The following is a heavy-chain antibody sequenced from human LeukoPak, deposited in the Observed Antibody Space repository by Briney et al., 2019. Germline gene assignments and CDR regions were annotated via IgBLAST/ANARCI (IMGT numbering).Heavy chain of an antibody. V-gene: IGHV1-18*01. CDR3: ARYSGYCSSTSCYGGAWFDP. CDR2: ISAYNGNT. J-gene: IGHJ5*02. D-gene: IGHD2-2*01. CDR1: GYTFTSYG. Sequence: GASVKVSCKASGYTFTSYGISWVRQAPGQGLEWMGWISAYNGNTNYAQKLQGRVTMTTDTSTSTAYIELRSLRSDDTAVYYCARYSGYCSSTSCYGGAWFDPWGQGTLVTVSS.